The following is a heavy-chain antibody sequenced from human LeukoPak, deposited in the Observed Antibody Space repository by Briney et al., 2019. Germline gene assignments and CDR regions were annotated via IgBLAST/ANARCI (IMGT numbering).Heavy chain of an antibody. CDR1: GYTFTGYY. D-gene: IGHD3-22*01. CDR2: INPNSGGT. J-gene: IGHJ5*02. Sequence: ASVKVSCKASGYTFTGYYMHWVRQAPGQGLEWMGRINPNSGGTNYAQKFQGRVTMTRDTSISTACMELSRLRSDDTAVYYCARDSGDYYDSSGYNWFDPWGQGTLVTVSS. CDR3: ARDSGDYYDSSGYNWFDP. V-gene: IGHV1-2*06.